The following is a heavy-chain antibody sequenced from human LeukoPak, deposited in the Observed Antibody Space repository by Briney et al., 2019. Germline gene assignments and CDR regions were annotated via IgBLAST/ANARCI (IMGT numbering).Heavy chain of an antibody. Sequence: GGSLRLSCAASGFTFSSYAMSWVRQAPGKGLEWVSAISGSGGSTYYADSVKGRFTISRDNSKNTLYLQMNSQRAEDTAVYYCAKVSVRGVIILPYYFDYWGQGTLVTVSS. V-gene: IGHV3-23*01. CDR1: GFTFSSYA. CDR2: ISGSGGST. J-gene: IGHJ4*02. CDR3: AKVSVRGVIILPYYFDY. D-gene: IGHD3-10*01.